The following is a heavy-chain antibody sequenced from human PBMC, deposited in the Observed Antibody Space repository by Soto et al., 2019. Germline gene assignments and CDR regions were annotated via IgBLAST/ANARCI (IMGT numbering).Heavy chain of an antibody. V-gene: IGHV1-2*04. CDR3: ARDRNPPFSGEDYYMDV. J-gene: IGHJ6*03. CDR1: GYTFTGYY. D-gene: IGHD3-16*01. CDR2: INPNSGGT. Sequence: ASVKVSCKASGYTFTGYYMHWVRQAPGQGLEWMGWINPNSGGTNYAQKFQGWVTMTRDTSISTAYMELSRLRSDDTAVYYCARDRNPPFSGEDYYMDVWGKGTTVTVSS.